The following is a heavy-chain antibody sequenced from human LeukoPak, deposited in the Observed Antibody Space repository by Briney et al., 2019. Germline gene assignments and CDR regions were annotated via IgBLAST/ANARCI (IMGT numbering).Heavy chain of an antibody. D-gene: IGHD6-13*01. V-gene: IGHV1-2*06. CDR1: GYTFTGYY. Sequence: ASVKVSCKASGYTFTGYYMHWVRQAPGQGLEWMGRINPNSGGTNYAQKFQGRVTMTRDTSISTAYMKLSRLRSDDTAVYYCARERIAAAGTFDPWGQGTLVTVSS. J-gene: IGHJ5*02. CDR3: ARERIAAAGTFDP. CDR2: INPNSGGT.